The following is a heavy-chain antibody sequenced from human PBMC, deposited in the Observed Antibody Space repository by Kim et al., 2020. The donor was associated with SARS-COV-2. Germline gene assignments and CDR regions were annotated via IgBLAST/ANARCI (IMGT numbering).Heavy chain of an antibody. V-gene: IGHV3-33*01. D-gene: IGHD3-10*01. CDR1: GFIFSSYG. CDR3: ARDRERLWFGDLIFDY. Sequence: GGSLRLSCAASGFIFSSYGMHWVRQAPGKGLEWVAVIWYDGSNKYYADSVKGRFTISRDNSKNTLYLQMNSLRAEDTAMYYCARDRERLWFGDLIFDYWGQGTLVTVSS. CDR2: IWYDGSNK. J-gene: IGHJ4*02.